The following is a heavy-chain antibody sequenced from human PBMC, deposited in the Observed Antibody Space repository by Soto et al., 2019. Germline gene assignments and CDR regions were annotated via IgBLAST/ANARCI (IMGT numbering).Heavy chain of an antibody. D-gene: IGHD3-3*01. CDR3: ASDIAIFGVVYYGMDV. V-gene: IGHV3-33*01. CDR1: GFTFSSYG. CDR2: IWYDGSNK. J-gene: IGHJ6*02. Sequence: GGSLRLSCAASGFTFSSYGMHWVRQAPGKGLEWVAVIWYDGSNKYYADSVKGRFTISRDNSKNTLYLQMNSLGAEDTAVYYCASDIAIFGVVYYGMDVWGQGTTVTVS.